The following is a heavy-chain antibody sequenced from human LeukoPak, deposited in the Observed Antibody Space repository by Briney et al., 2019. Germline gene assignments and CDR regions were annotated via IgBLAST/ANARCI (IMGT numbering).Heavy chain of an antibody. Sequence: GGSLRLSCAASGFTFSSYELNWVRQAPGKGLEWVSYISDTGSTIYYADSVEGRFTISRDNAKNSLYLQMNSLRAEDTAVYYCARESTTGTTDYYYYYYMDVWGKGTTVTISS. CDR1: GFTFSSYE. CDR3: ARESTTGTTDYYYYYYMDV. V-gene: IGHV3-48*03. J-gene: IGHJ6*03. CDR2: ISDTGSTI. D-gene: IGHD1-1*01.